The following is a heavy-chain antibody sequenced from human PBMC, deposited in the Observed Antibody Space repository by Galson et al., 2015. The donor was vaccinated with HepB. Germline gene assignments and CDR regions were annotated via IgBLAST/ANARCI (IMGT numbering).Heavy chain of an antibody. CDR1: GFTFSSYG. CDR2: IWYDGSNK. CDR3: ARDKVGYCSGGSCYPIGGMDV. Sequence: SLRLSCAASGFTFSSYGMHWVRQAPGKGLEWVAAIWYDGSNKYYADSVKGRFTISRDDSKNTLYLQMNSLRAEDTAVYYCARDKVGYCSGGSCYPIGGMDVWGQGTTVTVSS. D-gene: IGHD2-15*01. V-gene: IGHV3-33*01. J-gene: IGHJ6*02.